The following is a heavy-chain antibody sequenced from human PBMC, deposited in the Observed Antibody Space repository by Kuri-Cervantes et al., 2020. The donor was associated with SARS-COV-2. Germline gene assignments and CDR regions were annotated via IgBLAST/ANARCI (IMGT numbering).Heavy chain of an antibody. CDR2: IHYSGST. CDR1: GGSISSTYY. CDR3: ARPFGDCVSWFDY. V-gene: IGHV4-39*01. Sequence: SETLSLTCTVSGGSISSTYYWGWVRQPPGKGLEWIGSIHYSGSTYYNPSLKSRVTMSVDTSKKKFSLKLSSVTAADTAVYYCARPFGDCVSWFDYWGQGTLVTVSS. D-gene: IGHD2-21*02. J-gene: IGHJ4*02.